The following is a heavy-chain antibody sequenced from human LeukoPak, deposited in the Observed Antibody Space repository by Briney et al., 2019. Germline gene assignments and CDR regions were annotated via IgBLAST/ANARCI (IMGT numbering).Heavy chain of an antibody. D-gene: IGHD5-12*01. Sequence: ASVKVSCKASGYTFTGYYMHWVRQAPGQGLEWMGWINPNSGVTNYAQKFQGRVTMTRDTSISTAYMELSRLRSDDTAVYYCARFLEPSRAGYSGYDWGQGTLVTVSS. CDR2: INPNSGVT. V-gene: IGHV1-2*02. CDR3: ARFLEPSRAGYSGYD. J-gene: IGHJ4*02. CDR1: GYTFTGYY.